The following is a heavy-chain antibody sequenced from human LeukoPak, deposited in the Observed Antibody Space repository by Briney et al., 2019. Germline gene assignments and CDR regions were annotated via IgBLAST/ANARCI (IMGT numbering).Heavy chain of an antibody. Sequence: GGSLRLSCAASGFTFSSYGMHWVRQAPGKGLEWVAFIRYDGSNKYYADSVKGRFTISRDNSKNTLYLQMNSLRAEDTAVYYCAKVGGYSGYGPFDYWGQGTLVTVSS. CDR2: IRYDGSNK. CDR1: GFTFSSYG. CDR3: AKVGGYSGYGPFDY. J-gene: IGHJ4*02. D-gene: IGHD5-12*01. V-gene: IGHV3-30*02.